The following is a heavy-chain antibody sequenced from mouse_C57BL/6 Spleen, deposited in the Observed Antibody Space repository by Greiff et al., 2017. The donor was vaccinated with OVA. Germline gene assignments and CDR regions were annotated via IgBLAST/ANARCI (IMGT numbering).Heavy chain of an antibody. V-gene: IGHV1-80*01. D-gene: IGHD1-1*01. CDR3: ARSDYCGSSPGYFDV. CDR2: IYPGDGDT. CDR1: GYAFSSYW. Sequence: VKLQQSGAELVKPGASVKISCKASGYAFSSYWMNWVKQRPGKGLEWIGQIYPGDGDTNYNGKFKGKATLTADKSSSTAYMQLSSLTSEDSAVYFCARSDYCGSSPGYFDVWGTGTTVTVSS. J-gene: IGHJ1*03.